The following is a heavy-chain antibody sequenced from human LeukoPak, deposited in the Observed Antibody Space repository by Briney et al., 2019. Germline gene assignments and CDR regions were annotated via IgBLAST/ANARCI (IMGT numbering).Heavy chain of an antibody. J-gene: IGHJ4*02. V-gene: IGHV3-23*01. Sequence: PGGSLRLSCAASGVTFCSYAMSWVRQAPGEGLEWVSAISGSGGSTYYADSVKGGFTISRDNSKNTLYLQMNSLRAEDTAVYYCAKVPNGSGWLHKIPGLDYWGQGALVSVSS. D-gene: IGHD3-10*01. CDR1: GVTFCSYA. CDR2: ISGSGGST. CDR3: AKVPNGSGWLHKIPGLDY.